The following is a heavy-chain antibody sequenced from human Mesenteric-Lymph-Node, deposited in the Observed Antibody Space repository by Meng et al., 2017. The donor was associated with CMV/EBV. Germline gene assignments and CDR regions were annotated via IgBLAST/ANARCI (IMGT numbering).Heavy chain of an antibody. Sequence: GESLKISCVGSGFAFSGSAIHWVRQTSGKGLEWVGLIRSRADNYATVYAASVSGRFTISRHDSQNTASLQLNSLTTEDTAVYYCTRHLEDPNYYYYYYMDVWGQGTTVTVSS. CDR1: GFAFSGSA. CDR2: IRSRADNYAT. D-gene: IGHD4/OR15-4a*01. CDR3: TRHLEDPNYYYYYYMDV. V-gene: IGHV3-73*01. J-gene: IGHJ6*02.